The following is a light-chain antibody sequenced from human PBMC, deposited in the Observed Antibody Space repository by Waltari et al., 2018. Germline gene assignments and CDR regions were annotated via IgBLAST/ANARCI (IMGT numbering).Light chain of an antibody. CDR3: QHYGTSPPLT. Sequence: EVVLTQSPGTLSLSPGERATLPCRASQSVSSNYLAWYQQQAGQAPRLLIYGASIRATGIPDRFSGAGSGTDFTLIISRLEPEDFAMYYCQHYGTSPPLTFGGGTKVEIK. J-gene: IGKJ4*01. CDR1: QSVSSNY. CDR2: GAS. V-gene: IGKV3-20*01.